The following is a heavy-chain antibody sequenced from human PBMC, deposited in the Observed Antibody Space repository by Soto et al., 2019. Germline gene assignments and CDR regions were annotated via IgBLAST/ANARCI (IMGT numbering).Heavy chain of an antibody. CDR1: GGSISSGDYY. J-gene: IGHJ5*02. D-gene: IGHD4-4*01. CDR2: IYYSGST. V-gene: IGHV4-30-4*01. CDR3: ARAVYSTLLGWFDP. Sequence: LSLTCTVSGGSISSGDYYWSRIRQPPGKGLEWIGYIYYSGSTYYNPSLKSRVTISVDTSKNQFSLKLSSVTAADTAVYYCARAVYSTLLGWFDPWGQGTLVTVSS.